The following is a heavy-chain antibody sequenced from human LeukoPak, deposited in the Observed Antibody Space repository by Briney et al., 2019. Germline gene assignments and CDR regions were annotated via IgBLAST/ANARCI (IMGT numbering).Heavy chain of an antibody. CDR3: ARGVYCTSTSCNLDDAFDI. Sequence: GGSLRLSCAASGFTFSSYGMNWVRQAPGKGLEWVSYITSRSSTIYYADSVKGRFTISRDNAKNALYLQTDNLRAEDTAVYYCARGVYCTSTSCNLDDAFDIWGRGTMVNVSS. CDR1: GFTFSSYG. V-gene: IGHV3-48*04. D-gene: IGHD2-2*01. J-gene: IGHJ3*02. CDR2: ITSRSSTI.